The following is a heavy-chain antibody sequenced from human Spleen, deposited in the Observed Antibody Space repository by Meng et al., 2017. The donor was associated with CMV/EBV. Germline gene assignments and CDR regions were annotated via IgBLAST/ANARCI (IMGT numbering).Heavy chain of an antibody. CDR3: ARRTAWNYVSP. CDR1: GYTFTSYY. D-gene: IGHD1-7*01. Sequence: CKASGYTFTSYYMHWVRQAPGQGLEWMGIINPSGGSTSYAQKFQGRVTMTRDTSTSTVYMELSSLRSEDTAVYYCARRTAWNYVSPWGQGTLVTVSS. V-gene: IGHV1-46*01. CDR2: INPSGGST. J-gene: IGHJ5*02.